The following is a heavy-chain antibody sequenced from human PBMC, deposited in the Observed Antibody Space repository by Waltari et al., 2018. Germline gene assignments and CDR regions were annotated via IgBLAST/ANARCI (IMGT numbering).Heavy chain of an antibody. Sequence: QVQLQQWGAGLLKPSETLSLTCAVFGGSFSAYHWSWIRQSPGKGLEWIGEINHSGSAIYNPSLKSRGTISLYTSKRQVSLRLSSVTAADTAVYFCARGTGGSSTYYFAGMDVWGQGTTVTVSS. CDR3: ARGTGGSSTYYFAGMDV. D-gene: IGHD3-22*01. V-gene: IGHV4-34*01. CDR2: INHSGSA. CDR1: GGSFSAYH. J-gene: IGHJ6*02.